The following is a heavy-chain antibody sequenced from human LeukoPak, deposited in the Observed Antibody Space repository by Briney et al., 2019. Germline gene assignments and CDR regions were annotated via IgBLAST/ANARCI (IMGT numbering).Heavy chain of an antibody. CDR1: VVTFSSYA. J-gene: IGHJ4*02. CDR2: ISGSGGST. Sequence: RGCLRLSCAASVVTFSSYAMSLVRQAPGGGLEWVSGISGSGGSTYYADSVKGRFTISRDNSKNTLYLQMNSLRAEDTAVYYCAKDPPSDFGYWGQGTLVTVSS. CDR3: AKDPPSDFGY. D-gene: IGHD6-6*01. V-gene: IGHV3-23*01.